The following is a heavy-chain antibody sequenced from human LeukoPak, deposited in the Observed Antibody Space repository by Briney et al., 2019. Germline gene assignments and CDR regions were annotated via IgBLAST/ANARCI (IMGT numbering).Heavy chain of an antibody. J-gene: IGHJ4*02. CDR1: LNRFFGYY. CDR3: ARDSSIVGATTTDY. V-gene: IGHV1-2*02. Sequence: ASVKVSCKASLNRFFGYYMHWVRQAPGQGLEWMGWINPNSGGTNYAQKFQGRVTMTRDTSISTAYMELSRLRSDDTAVYYCARDSSIVGATTTDYWGQGTLVTVSS. D-gene: IGHD1-26*01. CDR2: INPNSGGT.